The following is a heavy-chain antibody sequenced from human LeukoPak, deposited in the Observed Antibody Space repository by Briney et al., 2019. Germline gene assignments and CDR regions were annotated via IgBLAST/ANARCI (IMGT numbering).Heavy chain of an antibody. V-gene: IGHV4-34*01. D-gene: IGHD2/OR15-2a*01. CDR2: INLRGSS. Sequence: KTSETLSLTCAVYGGSFNDYYWNWIRQPPGKGLEWIGEINLRGSSTYNPTLKSRVTISLDESKNQFSLKLSSVTAADTAVYYCARDLLAHHNWFDPWGQGTLVTVSS. CDR3: ARDLLAHHNWFDP. CDR1: GGSFNDYY. J-gene: IGHJ5*02.